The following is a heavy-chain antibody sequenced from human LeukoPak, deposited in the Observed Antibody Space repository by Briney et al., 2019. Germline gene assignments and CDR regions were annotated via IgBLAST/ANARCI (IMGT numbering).Heavy chain of an antibody. J-gene: IGHJ3*01. Sequence: PGGSLRLSCAVSGFIFSRYPMRWVRQPPGRGLEWVSSFGAGVGKTYYADSVKGRLTISRDDSKSTLYLQMNSLRAEDTAIYYCTRHIRPDISGSDAWDVWGHGTMVTVSS. CDR1: GFIFSRYP. V-gene: IGHV3-23*01. D-gene: IGHD3-22*01. CDR2: FGAGVGKT. CDR3: TRHIRPDISGSDAWDV.